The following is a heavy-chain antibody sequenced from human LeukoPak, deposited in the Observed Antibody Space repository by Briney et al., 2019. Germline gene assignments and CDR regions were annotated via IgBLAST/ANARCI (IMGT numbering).Heavy chain of an antibody. J-gene: IGHJ4*02. CDR1: GFTFSSYG. CDR3: ARDLDTAMAPD. D-gene: IGHD5-18*01. CDR2: IYSGGST. V-gene: IGHV3-66*01. Sequence: PGGSLRLSCAASGFTFSSYGMHWVRQAPGKGLEWVSVIYSGGSTYYADSVKGRFTISRDNSKNTLYLQMNSLRAEDTAVYYCARDLDTAMAPDWGQGTLVTVSS.